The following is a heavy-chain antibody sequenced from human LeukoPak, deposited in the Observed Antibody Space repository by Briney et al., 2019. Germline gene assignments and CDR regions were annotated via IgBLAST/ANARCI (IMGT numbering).Heavy chain of an antibody. J-gene: IGHJ4*02. CDR1: GGSFSGYY. V-gene: IGHV4-34*01. CDR3: ARLGSGRPYSY. Sequence: SETLSLTCAVYGGSFSGYYWSWIRQPPGKGLEWIGEINHSGSTNYNPSLKSRVTISVGTSKNQFSLKLSSVTAADTAVYYCARLGSGRPYSYWGQGTLVTVSS. D-gene: IGHD6-19*01. CDR2: INHSGST.